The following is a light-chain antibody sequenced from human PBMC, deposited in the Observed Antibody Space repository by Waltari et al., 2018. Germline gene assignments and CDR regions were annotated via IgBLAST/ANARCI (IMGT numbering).Light chain of an antibody. Sequence: EIVFTQSPGTLSLSPGDRATLSCRASQSVGRTLAWYQQKPGQAPSLVIYGASIRATGIPDRFSGSGSGTDFSLTISRLEPEDFAVYYCQHYVALPVTFGQGTKVEIK. CDR1: QSVGRT. J-gene: IGKJ1*01. CDR3: QHYVALPVT. CDR2: GAS. V-gene: IGKV3-20*01.